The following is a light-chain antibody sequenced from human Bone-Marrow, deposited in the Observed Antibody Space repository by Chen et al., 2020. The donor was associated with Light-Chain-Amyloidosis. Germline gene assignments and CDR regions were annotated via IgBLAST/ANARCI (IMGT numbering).Light chain of an antibody. CDR1: NIGSTS. Sequence: SVLTQPSSVSVASGQTATLAWGGNNIGSTSVHRYKQKPGQAPLLVVSDESDRPSWLPARLSGSNAGNTATRTISRVEAGDEADDNCQVWGRSSDRPVFGGGTKLTGL. CDR3: QVWGRSSDRPV. CDR2: DES. V-gene: IGLV3-21*02. J-gene: IGLJ3*02.